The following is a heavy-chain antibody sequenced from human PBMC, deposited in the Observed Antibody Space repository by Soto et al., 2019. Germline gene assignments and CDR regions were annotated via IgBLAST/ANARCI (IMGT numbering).Heavy chain of an antibody. CDR1: GGTFSSYA. D-gene: IGHD2-15*01. Sequence: SVKVSCKASGGTFSSYAISWVRQAPGQGLEWTGGIISIFGTANYAQKFQGRVTITADESTSTAYMELSSLRSEDTAVYYCAMGTLCCSGGSCYSCYYYYGMDVWGQGTTVTVSS. J-gene: IGHJ6*02. CDR3: AMGTLCCSGGSCYSCYYYYGMDV. V-gene: IGHV1-69*13. CDR2: IISIFGTA.